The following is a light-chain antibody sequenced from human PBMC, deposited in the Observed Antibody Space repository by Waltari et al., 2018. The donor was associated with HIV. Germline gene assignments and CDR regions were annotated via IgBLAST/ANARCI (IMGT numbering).Light chain of an antibody. CDR2: NVN. CDR1: SGDVGGYNF. J-gene: IGLJ2*01. CDR3: SSYTSSGPRYVL. Sequence: QSALTQPASVSGSPGQSITISCTGTSGDVGGYNFVSWYQKHPGKAPKLIIYNVNSRPSGGAIRFSGARYANTASLTISGLQAEDGADYFCSSYTSSGPRYVLFGGGTRLTVL. V-gene: IGLV2-14*03.